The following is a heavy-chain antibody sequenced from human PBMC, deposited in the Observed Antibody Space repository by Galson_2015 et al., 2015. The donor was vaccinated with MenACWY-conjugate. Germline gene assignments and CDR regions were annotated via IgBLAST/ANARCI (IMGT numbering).Heavy chain of an antibody. J-gene: IGHJ3*02. CDR1: VYTFTGYA. CDR3: ATGAIGWAFDI. CDR2: INVGTGNT. V-gene: IGHV1-3*01. D-gene: IGHD6-19*01. Sequence: SCKASVYTFTGYAMNWVRQAPGQRPKWMGWINVGTGNTKYAQDFEGRVTFTWDTSANTGYMALSSLRSEETAVYYCATGAIGWAFDIWGQGTQVTVSS.